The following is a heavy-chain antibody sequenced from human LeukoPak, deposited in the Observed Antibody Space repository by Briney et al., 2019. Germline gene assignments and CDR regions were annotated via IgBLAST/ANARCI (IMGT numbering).Heavy chain of an antibody. CDR1: GFTFSSYS. Sequence: GGSLRLSCAASGFTFSSYSMNWVRQAPGKGLEWVSSISSSSSYIYYADSVKGRFTISRDNAKNSLYLQMNSLRAEDTAVYYCARVSEITVTTEGYYFDYWGQGTLVTVSS. D-gene: IGHD4-17*01. CDR3: ARVSEITVTTEGYYFDY. V-gene: IGHV3-21*01. CDR2: ISSSSSYI. J-gene: IGHJ4*02.